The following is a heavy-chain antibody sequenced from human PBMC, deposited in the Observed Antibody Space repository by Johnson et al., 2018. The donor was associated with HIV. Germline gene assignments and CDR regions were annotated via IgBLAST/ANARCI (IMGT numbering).Heavy chain of an antibody. Sequence: VQLVESGGGLVQPGGSLRLSCAASGFTFDDYGMSWVRQAPGKGLEWVSGISWNSGSIGYADSVKGRFTISRDNSKNTLYLQMNSRRGEDTAVYYCAKEGYCSGGSCYHLVERDAFDIWGQGTMVTVFS. J-gene: IGHJ3*02. CDR1: GFTFDDYG. D-gene: IGHD2-15*01. CDR3: AKEGYCSGGSCYHLVERDAFDI. V-gene: IGHV3-9*01. CDR2: ISWNSGSI.